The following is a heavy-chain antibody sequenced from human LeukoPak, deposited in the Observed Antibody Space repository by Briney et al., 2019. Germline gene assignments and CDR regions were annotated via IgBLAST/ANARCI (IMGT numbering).Heavy chain of an antibody. CDR1: GYTLTGYY. D-gene: IGHD1-26*01. J-gene: IGHJ4*02. CDR3: ARDLAVSGELLQVY. CDR2: INPNSGGT. V-gene: IGHV1-2*02. Sequence: GASVEVSCKASGYTLTGYYMHWVRQAPGQGLEWMGWINPNSGGTNYAQKFQGRVTMTRDTSISTAYMELSRLRSDDTAVYYCARDLAVSGELLQVYWGQGTLVTVSS.